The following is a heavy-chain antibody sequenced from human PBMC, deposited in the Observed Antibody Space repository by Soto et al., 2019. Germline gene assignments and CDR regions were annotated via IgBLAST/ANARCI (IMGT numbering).Heavy chain of an antibody. D-gene: IGHD2-8*01. Sequence: QVQLVESGGGVVQPGRSLRLSCAASGFTFSSYGMHWVRQAPGKGLEWVAVISYDGSNKYYEDSVKGRFTISRDNSKNTLYLQMNSLRAEDTAVYYCAKDTGLMVYAIPGLGAFDIWGQGTMVTVSS. V-gene: IGHV3-30*18. CDR2: ISYDGSNK. CDR1: GFTFSSYG. CDR3: AKDTGLMVYAIPGLGAFDI. J-gene: IGHJ3*02.